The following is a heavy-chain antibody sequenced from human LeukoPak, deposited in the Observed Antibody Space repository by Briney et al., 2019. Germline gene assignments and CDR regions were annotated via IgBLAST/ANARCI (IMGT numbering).Heavy chain of an antibody. Sequence: GGSLRLSCAASGFTFSTYWMSWVRQAPGKGLEWVANIKGDASEIRYVDSVKGRFTISRDNGKNSLYLQMNSLRAEDTAVYYCARGIMATTAYFDYWGQGTLVTVSS. V-gene: IGHV3-7*05. CDR2: IKGDASEI. CDR3: ARGIMATTAYFDY. D-gene: IGHD5-24*01. J-gene: IGHJ4*02. CDR1: GFTFSTYW.